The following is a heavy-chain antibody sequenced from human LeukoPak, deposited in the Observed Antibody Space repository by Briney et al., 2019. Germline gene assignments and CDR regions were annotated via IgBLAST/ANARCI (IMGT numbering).Heavy chain of an antibody. D-gene: IGHD4-17*01. J-gene: IGHJ4*02. Sequence: SETLSLTCTVSGGSISSYYWSWIRQPPGKGLEWIGYIYYSGSTNYNPPLKSRVTISVDTSKNQFSLKLSSVTAADTAVYYCARDRDGDYGYYFDYWGQGTLVTVSS. V-gene: IGHV4-59*12. CDR3: ARDRDGDYGYYFDY. CDR2: IYYSGST. CDR1: GGSISSYY.